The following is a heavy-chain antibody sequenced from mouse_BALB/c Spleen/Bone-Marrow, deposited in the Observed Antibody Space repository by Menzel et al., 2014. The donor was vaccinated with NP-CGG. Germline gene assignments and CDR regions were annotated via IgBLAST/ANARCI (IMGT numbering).Heavy chain of an antibody. D-gene: IGHD2-1*01. CDR1: GFNIKDYY. J-gene: IGHJ4*01. CDR3: SDGNFYALDY. Sequence: VQLKQSGAELVRSGASVKLSCTASGFNIKDYYIHWVKPRPEQGLEWIGWIDPENGDTEYAPKFQGKATMTADTSSNTAYLQLSSLTSVDTAVYYCSDGNFYALDYWGQGTSVTVSS. CDR2: IDPENGDT. V-gene: IGHV14-4*02.